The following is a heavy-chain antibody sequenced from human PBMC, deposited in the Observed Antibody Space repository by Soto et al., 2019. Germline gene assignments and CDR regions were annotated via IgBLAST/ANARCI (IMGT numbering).Heavy chain of an antibody. Sequence: QLQLQESGPGLVKPSETLSLTCSVSGDSISTSNYYWGWIRQPPGKGLEWIGHLFYSGGTYYNPSLKCRVSISVDTSKNEFSQKLTSIAAAGTAIYFCARRGGGDYLFDSWGQGMLVTVSS. CDR2: LFYSGGT. J-gene: IGHJ4*02. CDR3: ARRGGGDYLFDS. D-gene: IGHD4-17*01. V-gene: IGHV4-39*07. CDR1: GDSISTSNYY.